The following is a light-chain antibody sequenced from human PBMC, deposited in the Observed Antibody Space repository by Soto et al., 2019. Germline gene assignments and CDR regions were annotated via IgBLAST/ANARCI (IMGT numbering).Light chain of an antibody. CDR2: GTS. J-gene: IGKJ1*01. CDR3: QQYDDWPRT. Sequence: EIVKTQSPATLSVSPGERATLSCRPSQSVSSNLAWYQQKPGQAPRLLIYGTSTRASGIPARFSGSGSGTDFTLTISSLQSEDFAVYYCQQYDDWPRTFGQGTRVEIK. CDR1: QSVSSN. V-gene: IGKV3-15*01.